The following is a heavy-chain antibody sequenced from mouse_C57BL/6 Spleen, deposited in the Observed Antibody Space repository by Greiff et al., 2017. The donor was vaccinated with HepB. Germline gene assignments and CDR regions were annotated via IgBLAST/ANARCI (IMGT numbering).Heavy chain of an antibody. D-gene: IGHD2-3*01. Sequence: QVQLQQSGAELVKPGASVKISCKASGYAFSSYWMNWVKQRPGKGLEWIGQIYPGDGDTNYNGKFKGKATLTEDKSSSTDYMQLSSLTYEDSAVYFCARSRSGDGFWYFDVWGTGTTVTVSS. V-gene: IGHV1-80*01. J-gene: IGHJ1*03. CDR1: GYAFSSYW. CDR3: ARSRSGDGFWYFDV. CDR2: IYPGDGDT.